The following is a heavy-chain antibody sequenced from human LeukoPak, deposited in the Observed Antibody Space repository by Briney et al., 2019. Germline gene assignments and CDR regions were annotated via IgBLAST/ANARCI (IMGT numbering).Heavy chain of an antibody. Sequence: GASVKVSCKASGYTFTSYGISWVRQAAGQGLEWMGWTSAYNGNTNYAQKLRGRVTMTTDTSTSTAYMELRSLRSDDTAVYYCARISPYYYDSSGYYEDYWGQGTLVTVSS. V-gene: IGHV1-18*01. CDR3: ARISPYYYDSSGYYEDY. J-gene: IGHJ4*02. D-gene: IGHD3-22*01. CDR1: GYTFTSYG. CDR2: TSAYNGNT.